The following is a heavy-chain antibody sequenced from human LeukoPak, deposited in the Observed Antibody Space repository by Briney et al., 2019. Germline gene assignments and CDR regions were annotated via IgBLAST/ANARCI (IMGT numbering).Heavy chain of an antibody. D-gene: IGHD6-19*01. V-gene: IGHV4-59*01. Sequence: PSETLSLTCAVYGGSFSGYYWSWIRQPPGKGLEWIGYIYYSGSTNYNPSLKSRVTISVDTSKNQFSLKLSSVTAADTAVYYCARGKWLVADYWGQGTLVTVSS. J-gene: IGHJ4*02. CDR3: ARGKWLVADY. CDR1: GGSFSGYY. CDR2: IYYSGST.